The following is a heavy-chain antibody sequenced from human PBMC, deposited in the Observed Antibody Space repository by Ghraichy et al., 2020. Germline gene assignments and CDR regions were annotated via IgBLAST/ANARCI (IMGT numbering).Heavy chain of an antibody. CDR1: GFTFDDYT. CDR3: AKDTYALGSYFDY. Sequence: GGSLRLSCAASGFTFDDYTMHWVRQAPGKGLEWVSLISWDGGSTYYADSVKGRFTISRDNSKNSLYLQMNSLRTEDTALYYCAKDTYALGSYFDYWGQGTLVTVSA. D-gene: IGHD3-10*01. V-gene: IGHV3-43*01. CDR2: ISWDGGST. J-gene: IGHJ4*02.